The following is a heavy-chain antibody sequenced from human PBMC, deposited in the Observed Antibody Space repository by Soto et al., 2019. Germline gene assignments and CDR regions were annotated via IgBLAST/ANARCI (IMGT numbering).Heavy chain of an antibody. CDR2: INTYSGMT. J-gene: IGHJ4*02. CDR1: GYTFINYH. Sequence: QVPLVQSGGEVKQPGASVTVSCKASGYTFINYHITWVRQAPGQGLEWMAWINTYSGMTDYAQRFQGRVTMTRDTSTSTAYMELRNLGSDDTAVYFCAKSPRGEMATDWGQGTLVTVSS. CDR3: AKSPRGEMATD. D-gene: IGHD5-12*01. V-gene: IGHV1-18*01.